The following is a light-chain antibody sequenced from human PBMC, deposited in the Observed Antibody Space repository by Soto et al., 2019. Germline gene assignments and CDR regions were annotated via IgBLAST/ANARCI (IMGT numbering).Light chain of an antibody. V-gene: IGLV1-40*01. J-gene: IGLJ1*01. CDR3: QSYDSSLSAHYV. Sequence: QSVLTQPPSVSGAPGARVTISCTGSSSKNGAIYDVQWYQQLPGTAPKLLIYGNSNRPSGVPDRFSGSKSGTSASLAITGLQADDEADYYCQSYDSSLSAHYVFGTGTKVTVL. CDR1: SSKNGAIYD. CDR2: GNS.